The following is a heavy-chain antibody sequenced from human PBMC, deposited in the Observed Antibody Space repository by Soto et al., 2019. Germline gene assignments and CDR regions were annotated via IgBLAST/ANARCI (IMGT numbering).Heavy chain of an antibody. CDR1: GGSISSYY. J-gene: IGHJ6*02. V-gene: IGHV4-59*01. CDR3: ATDRKSSLYYSSMAV. Sequence: PSETLSLTCTVSGGSISSYYWSLIRQPPGKGLEGIGYIYYRGSTNYNPSLKSRGTISVDTSKNQFSLKLSSVTAADTAVYYCATDRKSSLYYSSMAVWGQGTTVTVSS. D-gene: IGHD3-16*02. CDR2: IYYRGST.